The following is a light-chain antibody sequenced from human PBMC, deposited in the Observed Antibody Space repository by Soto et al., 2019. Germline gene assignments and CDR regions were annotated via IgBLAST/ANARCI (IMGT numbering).Light chain of an antibody. CDR1: QSVLYSSNNKNY. Sequence: DIVMTQSPDSLAVSLGERATINCKSSQSVLYSSNNKNYLAWYQHKPGQPPKLLIYWASTRESGVPDRFSGSGSGTDFTLTISSLQAEDVAVYYCQQYYGTPLTFAGGTKVEIK. V-gene: IGKV4-1*01. CDR3: QQYYGTPLT. CDR2: WAS. J-gene: IGKJ4*01.